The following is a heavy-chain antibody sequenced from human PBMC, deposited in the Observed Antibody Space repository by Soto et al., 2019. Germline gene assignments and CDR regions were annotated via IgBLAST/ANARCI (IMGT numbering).Heavy chain of an antibody. CDR2: ISASSTTV. Sequence: EVQLVESGGGLVQPGESLRLSCEASGFTFSSFNMHWVRKAPGKGLEWVSYISASSTTVYYADSVKGRFTISRDNAKNSLYLQMNSLRDEDTAVYYCARIYRRDGNKYADYWGQGTLVNVSS. J-gene: IGHJ4*02. CDR1: GFTFSSFN. D-gene: IGHD3-16*02. CDR3: ARIYRRDGNKYADY. V-gene: IGHV3-48*02.